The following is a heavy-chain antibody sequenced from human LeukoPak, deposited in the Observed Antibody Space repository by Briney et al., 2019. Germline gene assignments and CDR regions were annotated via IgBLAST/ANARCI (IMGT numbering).Heavy chain of an antibody. J-gene: IGHJ4*02. D-gene: IGHD3-22*01. V-gene: IGHV1-69*05. CDR3: ARVSYYYDSRDDY. CDR2: IIPIFGTA. CDR1: GGTFSSYA. Sequence: SVKVSCKPSGGTFSSYAISWVRQAPGQGLEWMGRIIPIFGTANYAQKFQGRVTITTDESTSTAYMELSSLRSVDAAVYYCARVSYYYDSRDDYWGQGTLVTVSS.